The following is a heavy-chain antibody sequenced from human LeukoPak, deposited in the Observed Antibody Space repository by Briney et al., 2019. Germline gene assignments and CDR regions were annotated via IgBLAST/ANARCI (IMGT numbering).Heavy chain of an antibody. J-gene: IGHJ1*01. CDR1: GASISNYY. Sequence: PSETLSLTCSVSGASISNYYWSWIRPPPGKGLEWIGYISDYGRTNYNPSLNSLVTISVDTSKSQVSLRLSSVTAADTAVYYCARDHYASSAWGHYQRWGQGTLVIVSS. CDR3: ARDHYASSAWGHYQR. CDR2: ISDYGRT. D-gene: IGHD3-22*01. V-gene: IGHV4-59*01.